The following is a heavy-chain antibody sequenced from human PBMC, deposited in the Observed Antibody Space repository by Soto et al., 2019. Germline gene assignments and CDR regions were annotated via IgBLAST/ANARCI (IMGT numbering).Heavy chain of an antibody. CDR1: GGTFSSYT. CDR3: ARAAAGFMLGWFDP. CDR2: IIPILGIA. J-gene: IGHJ5*02. Sequence: QVQLVQSGAEVKKPGSSVKVSCKASGGTFSSYTISWVRQAPGQGLEWMGRIIPILGIANYAQKFQGRVTITADKSTSTAYMELSSLRSEDTAVYYGARAAAGFMLGWFDPWGQGTLVTVSS. V-gene: IGHV1-69*02. D-gene: IGHD6-13*01.